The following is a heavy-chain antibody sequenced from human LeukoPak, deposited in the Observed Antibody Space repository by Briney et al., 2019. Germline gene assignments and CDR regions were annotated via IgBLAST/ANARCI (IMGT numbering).Heavy chain of an antibody. J-gene: IGHJ6*02. Sequence: GGSLRLSCAASGFTFSDYYMSWIRQAPGKGLEWVSYISSSGSTIYYADSVKGRFTISRDNAKNSLYLQMNSLRAEDTAVYYCARDPQTGYDFWSGYYYYYGMDVWGQGTTVTVSS. D-gene: IGHD3-3*01. V-gene: IGHV3-11*01. CDR1: GFTFSDYY. CDR3: ARDPQTGYDFWSGYYYYYGMDV. CDR2: ISSSGSTI.